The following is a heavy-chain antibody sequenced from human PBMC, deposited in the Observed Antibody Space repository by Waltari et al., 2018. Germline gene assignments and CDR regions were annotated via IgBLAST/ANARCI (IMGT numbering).Heavy chain of an antibody. CDR2: TYYQSKWFS. CDR3: ARRNPYGGNSGPFDY. J-gene: IGHJ4*02. Sequence: QVQLQQSGPGLAKPSQTLSLTCAISGDRVSSDSVAWNWIRQSPSGGLEWPGRTYYQSKWFSDYAPSVEGRITINPDTSKNQFSLQVNSVTPEDTAIYYCARRNPYGGNSGPFDYWGQGTLVTVSS. CDR1: GDRVSSDSVA. D-gene: IGHD2-21*02. V-gene: IGHV6-1*01.